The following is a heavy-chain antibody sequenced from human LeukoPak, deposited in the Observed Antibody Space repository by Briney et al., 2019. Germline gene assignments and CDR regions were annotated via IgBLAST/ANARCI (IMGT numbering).Heavy chain of an antibody. D-gene: IGHD3-22*01. J-gene: IGHJ4*02. CDR2: ISSNGGST. CDR1: GFTFSSYA. V-gene: IGHV3-64D*06. Sequence: GGSLRLSCSASGFTFSSYAMHWVRQAPGKGLEYVSAISSNGGSTYYADPVKGRFTISRDNSKNTLYLQMSSLRAEDTAVYYCVKGYQPYYYDSSGYPSEAPIDYWGQGTLVTVSS. CDR3: VKGYQPYYYDSSGYPSEAPIDY.